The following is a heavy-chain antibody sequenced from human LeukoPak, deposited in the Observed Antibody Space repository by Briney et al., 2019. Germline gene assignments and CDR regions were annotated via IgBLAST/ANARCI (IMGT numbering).Heavy chain of an antibody. J-gene: IGHJ4*02. Sequence: GESLKISCKGSGYTFIDYSIAWVRQMPGKGLEWMGFIHPADSHTTYSPSFQGQVTFSADKSTNTAYLQWSSLKASDTAMYYCARHRETGTPDYWGQGTLVTVSS. CDR2: IHPADSHT. V-gene: IGHV5-51*01. D-gene: IGHD1-1*01. CDR1: GYTFIDYS. CDR3: ARHRETGTPDY.